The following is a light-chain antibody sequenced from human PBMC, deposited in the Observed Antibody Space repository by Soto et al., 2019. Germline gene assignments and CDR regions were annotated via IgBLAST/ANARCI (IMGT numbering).Light chain of an antibody. J-gene: IGKJ4*01. CDR3: QQYYSYPLT. V-gene: IGKV1-5*01. CDR2: DAS. Sequence: DIQMTQSPSTLSASVGDRVTITCRASQSVSSSLAWYQQKPGKAPKLLIFDASSLHIGVPSTFSGSGSGTEFTLFISSLQPDDFATYYCQQYYSYPLTFGGGTKVDIK. CDR1: QSVSSS.